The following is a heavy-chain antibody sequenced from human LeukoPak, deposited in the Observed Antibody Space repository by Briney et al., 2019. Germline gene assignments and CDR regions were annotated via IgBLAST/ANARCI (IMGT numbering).Heavy chain of an antibody. CDR2: ISSSSSYI. V-gene: IGHV3-21*01. CDR3: ASTRYSSGWSPLDY. CDR1: GFTFSSYS. Sequence: GSLRLSCAASGFTFSSYSMNWVRQAPGKGLEWVSSISSSSSYIYYADSVKGRFTISRDNAKNSLYLQMNSLRAEDTAVYYCASTRYSSGWSPLDYWGQGTLVTVSS. D-gene: IGHD6-19*01. J-gene: IGHJ4*02.